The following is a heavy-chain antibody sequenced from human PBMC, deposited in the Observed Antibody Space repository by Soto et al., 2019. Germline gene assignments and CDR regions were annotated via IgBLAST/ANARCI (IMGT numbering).Heavy chain of an antibody. J-gene: IGHJ5*02. Sequence: GESLKISCKGSGYTFSSNSIVWVRQRPGKGLEWMGIIYFDDSDTRYSPSFQGQVTISADKSLNTAYLQWSSLKASDTAMYYCARGTSWYNWFDPWGQGTPVTLSS. CDR1: GYTFSSNS. CDR3: ARGTSWYNWFDP. CDR2: IYFDDSDT. V-gene: IGHV5-51*01. D-gene: IGHD6-13*01.